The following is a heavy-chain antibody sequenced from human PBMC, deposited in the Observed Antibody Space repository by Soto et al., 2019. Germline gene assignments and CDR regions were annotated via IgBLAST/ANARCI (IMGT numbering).Heavy chain of an antibody. CDR3: AKDPGYSYGYYFDY. CDR1: GFTFSNYG. Sequence: PGGSLRLSCAASGFTFSNYGMHWVRQAPGKGLEWVAVISYDGSNKYYADSVKGRFTISRDNSKNTLYLQMNSLRAEDTAVYYCAKDPGYSYGYYFDYWGQGTLVTVS. V-gene: IGHV3-30*18. CDR2: ISYDGSNK. D-gene: IGHD5-18*01. J-gene: IGHJ4*02.